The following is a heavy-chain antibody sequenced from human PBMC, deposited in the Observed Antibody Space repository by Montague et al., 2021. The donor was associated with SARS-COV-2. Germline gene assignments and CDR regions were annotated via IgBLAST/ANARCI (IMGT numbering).Heavy chain of an antibody. CDR3: ARVGRQQLVRLSGMDV. CDR1: GGSISSSSYY. V-gene: IGHV4-39*07. D-gene: IGHD6-13*01. CDR2: IYYSGST. J-gene: IGHJ6*02. Sequence: SETLSLTCTVSGGSISSSSYYWGWIRQPPGKGLEWIGSIYYSGSTYYNPSLKSRVTISVDTSKSQFSLKLSSVTAADTAVYYCARVGRQQLVRLSGMDVWGQGTTVTVSS.